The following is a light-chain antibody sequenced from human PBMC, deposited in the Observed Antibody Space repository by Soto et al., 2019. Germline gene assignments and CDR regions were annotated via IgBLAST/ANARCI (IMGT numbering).Light chain of an antibody. CDR2: GAS. Sequence: VISKARRSVVLGTREGASRSCRASQSVSSSYLAWYQQKPGQAPRLLIYGASSRATGIPDRFSGSGYGTDFTLPLSRLEPEDFVLYYWQHDAGSRKTFGEGTKVDIK. J-gene: IGKJ1*01. CDR1: QSVSSSY. V-gene: IGKV3-20*01. CDR3: QHDAGSRKT.